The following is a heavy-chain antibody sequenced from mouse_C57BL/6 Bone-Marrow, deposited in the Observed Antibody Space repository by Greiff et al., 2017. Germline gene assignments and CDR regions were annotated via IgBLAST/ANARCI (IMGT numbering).Heavy chain of an antibody. CDR2: INPNNGGT. Sequence: EVQLQQSGPELVKPGASVKISCKASGYTFTDYYMNWVKQSHGKSLEWIGDINPNNGGTSYNQKFKGKATLTVDKSSSTAYMELRSLTSEDSAVYYCARAWLLLDYWGQGTTLTVSS. J-gene: IGHJ2*01. D-gene: IGHD2-3*01. V-gene: IGHV1-26*01. CDR1: GYTFTDYY. CDR3: ARAWLLLDY.